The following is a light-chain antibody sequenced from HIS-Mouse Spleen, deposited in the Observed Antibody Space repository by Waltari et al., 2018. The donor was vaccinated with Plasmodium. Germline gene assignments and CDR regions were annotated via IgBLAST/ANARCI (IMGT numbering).Light chain of an antibody. CDR2: EVS. CDR1: SSDVGGYNY. Sequence: QSALTQPASVSGSPGQSITISCPGTSSDVGGYNYVSWYQQHPGKAPNLMIYEVSNRPAGVSNRFSGAKSGNTASLTISGLQAEDEADYYCSSYTSSSTPLVFGGGTKLTVL. V-gene: IGLV2-14*01. CDR3: SSYTSSSTPLV. J-gene: IGLJ3*02.